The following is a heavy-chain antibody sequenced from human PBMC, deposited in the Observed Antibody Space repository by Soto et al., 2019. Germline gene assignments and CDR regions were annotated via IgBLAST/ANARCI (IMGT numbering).Heavy chain of an antibody. D-gene: IGHD3-16*02. V-gene: IGHV3-30-3*01. Sequence: QVQLVESGGGVVQPGRSLRLSCAASGFTFSSYAMHWVRQAPGKGLEWVAVISYDGSNKKYADSVKGRFTISRDNSKNTQYLQMNSLRTEDTDVYYCGRLIAGGTCHGMDVWGQGTSVTVSS. CDR3: GRLIAGGTCHGMDV. CDR2: ISYDGSNK. CDR1: GFTFSSYA. J-gene: IGHJ6*02.